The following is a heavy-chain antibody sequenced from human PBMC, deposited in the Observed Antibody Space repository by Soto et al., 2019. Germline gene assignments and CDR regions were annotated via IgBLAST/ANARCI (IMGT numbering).Heavy chain of an antibody. CDR2: ISYDGSNK. CDR3: AKDPGFDP. J-gene: IGHJ5*02. V-gene: IGHV3-30*18. Sequence: GGSLRLSCAASGFTFSSYGMHWVRQAPGKGLEWVAVISYDGSNKYYADSVKGRFTISRDNSKNTLYLQMNSLRAEDTAVYYCAKDPGFDPWGQGTLVTISS. CDR1: GFTFSSYG.